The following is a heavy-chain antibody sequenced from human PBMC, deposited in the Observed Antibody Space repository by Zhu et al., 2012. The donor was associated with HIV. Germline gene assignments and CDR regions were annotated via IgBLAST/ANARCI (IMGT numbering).Heavy chain of an antibody. Sequence: QVQLQESGPGLVKPSQTLSLTCTVSGVSISSGDYYWSWIRQPPGKGLEWIGYVYYSGITYCNPSLKSRITISVDTSKNQFSLKLSSVTAADTAVYYCARYYYASGRTIDYWGQGTLVTVSS. CDR2: VYYSGIT. V-gene: IGHV4-30-4*08. CDR1: GVSISSGDYY. J-gene: IGHJ4*02. D-gene: IGHD3-10*01. CDR3: ARYYYASGRTIDY.